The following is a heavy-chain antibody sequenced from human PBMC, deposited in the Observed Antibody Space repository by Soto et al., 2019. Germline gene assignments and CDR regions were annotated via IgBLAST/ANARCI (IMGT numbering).Heavy chain of an antibody. J-gene: IGHJ5*02. CDR1: GYSFTSYW. CDR2: IYPGDSDT. CDR3: ARGYCTNGVCYLKEVELFDP. Sequence: GESLKISCKGSGYSFTSYWIGWVRQMPGKGLEWMGIIYPGDSDTRYSPSFQGQVTISADKSISTAYLQWSSLKASDTAMYYCARGYCTNGVCYLKEVELFDPWGQGTLVIVSS. V-gene: IGHV5-51*01. D-gene: IGHD2-8*01.